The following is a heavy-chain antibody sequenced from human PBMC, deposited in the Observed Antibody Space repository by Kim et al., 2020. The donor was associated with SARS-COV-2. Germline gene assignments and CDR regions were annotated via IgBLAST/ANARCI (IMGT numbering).Heavy chain of an antibody. CDR2: IIPIFGTA. D-gene: IGHD3-10*01. CDR3: ARDRLTMVRGVSGFDY. Sequence: SVKVSCKASGGTFSSYAISWVRQAPGQGLEWMGGIIPIFGTANYAQKFQGRVTITADESTSTAYMELSSLRSEDTAVYYCARDRLTMVRGVSGFDYWGQGTLVTVSS. J-gene: IGHJ4*02. V-gene: IGHV1-69*13. CDR1: GGTFSSYA.